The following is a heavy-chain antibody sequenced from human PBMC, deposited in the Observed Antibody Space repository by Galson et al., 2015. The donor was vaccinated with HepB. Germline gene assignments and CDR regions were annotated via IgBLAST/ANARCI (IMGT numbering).Heavy chain of an antibody. D-gene: IGHD6-25*01. Sequence: SLRLSCAASGFAFSTYAMSWVRQAPGKGLEWVSGINNFKDGGGAYHADSAKGRFTVSRDDSSNTLYLQINSLTAEDTAVYYCTTELRSGSKYWCQGTVVTVSS. CDR1: GFAFSTYA. CDR3: TTELRSGSKY. CDR2: INNFKDGGGA. V-gene: IGHV3-23*01. J-gene: IGHJ4*02.